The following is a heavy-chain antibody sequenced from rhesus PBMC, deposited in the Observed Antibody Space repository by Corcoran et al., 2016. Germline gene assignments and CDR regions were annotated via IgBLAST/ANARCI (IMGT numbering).Heavy chain of an antibody. J-gene: IGHJ4*01. D-gene: IGHD3-3*01. Sequence: EVHLVESGGGLAKPGGSLRLSCAASGFTFSDYSLAWVRQAPGKGLEWVSRIRHGGDDTSYADSVKGRLTISRENAKNTLYLQVDSLRPEDTAVYYCARDSGEGLDFWGQGVLVTVSS. CDR2: IRHGGDDT. V-gene: IGHV3-178*01. CDR1: GFTFSDYS. CDR3: ARDSGEGLDF.